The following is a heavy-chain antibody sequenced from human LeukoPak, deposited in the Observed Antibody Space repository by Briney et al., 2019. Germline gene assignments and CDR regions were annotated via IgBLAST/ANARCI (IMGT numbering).Heavy chain of an antibody. CDR2: IKYDGSEK. Sequence: GGSLRLSCAASGFTLSSYWMSWVRQAPGKGLEWVANIKYDGSEKDYVDSVKGRFTISRDNAKNSLYLQMSSLRAEDTAVYYCARDIAAPGLFFDYWGQGTLVTVSS. V-gene: IGHV3-7*01. D-gene: IGHD6-13*01. CDR1: GFTLSSYW. CDR3: ARDIAAPGLFFDY. J-gene: IGHJ4*02.